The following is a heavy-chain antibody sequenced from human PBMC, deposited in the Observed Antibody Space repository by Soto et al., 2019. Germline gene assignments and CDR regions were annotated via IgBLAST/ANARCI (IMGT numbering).Heavy chain of an antibody. V-gene: IGHV1-3*01. Sequence: ASVKVSCKASGYTFTSYAMHWVRQAPGQRLEWMGWINAGNGNTKYSQKFQGRVTITRDTSASTAYMEMSSLRSEDTAVYYCARYGLDAAPAYYYYYMDVWGKGTTVTVSS. CDR1: GYTFTSYA. J-gene: IGHJ6*03. CDR3: ARYGLDAAPAYYYYYMDV. D-gene: IGHD3-10*01. CDR2: INAGNGNT.